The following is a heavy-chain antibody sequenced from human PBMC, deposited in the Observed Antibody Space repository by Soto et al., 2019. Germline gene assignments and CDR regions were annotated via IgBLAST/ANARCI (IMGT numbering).Heavy chain of an antibody. CDR1: GGSISSYY. J-gene: IGHJ6*02. V-gene: IGHV4-59*08. Sequence: QVQLQESGPGLVKPSETLSLTCTVSGGSISSYYWSWIRQPPGKGLEWIGYIYYSGSTNYNPSLKSRVTISVYTSKNQFALELSSVTAADTAVYYCARFMEDSSGYYFIDGMDVWGQGTTVTVCS. CDR3: ARFMEDSSGYYFIDGMDV. CDR2: IYYSGST. D-gene: IGHD3-22*01.